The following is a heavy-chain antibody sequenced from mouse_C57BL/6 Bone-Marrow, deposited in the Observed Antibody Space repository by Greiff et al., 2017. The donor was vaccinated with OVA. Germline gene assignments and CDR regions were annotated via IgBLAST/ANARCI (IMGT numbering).Heavy chain of an antibody. CDR1: GYTFTSYW. V-gene: IGHV1-64*01. J-gene: IGHJ4*01. D-gene: IGHD3-2*02. Sequence: VQLQQPGAELVKPGASVKLSCKASGYTFTSYWMHWVKQRPGQGLEWIGMIHPNSGSTNYNEKFKSKATLTVDKSSSTAYMQLSSLTSEDSAVYYCARKDSSGYDYYAMDDWGQGTSVTVSS. CDR3: ARKDSSGYDYYAMDD. CDR2: IHPNSGST.